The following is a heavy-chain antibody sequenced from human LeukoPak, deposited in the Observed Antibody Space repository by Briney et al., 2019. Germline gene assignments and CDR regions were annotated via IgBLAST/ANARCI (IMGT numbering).Heavy chain of an antibody. Sequence: KTSETLSLTCTVSGGSISSGGYYWSWIRQHPGKGLEWIGYIYYSGSTYYNPSLKSRVTISVDTSKNQFSLKLSSVTAADTAVYYCARGVGYCSSTSCYSFQYGMDVWGQGTTVTVSS. CDR1: GGSISSGGYY. CDR3: ARGVGYCSSTSCYSFQYGMDV. CDR2: IYYSGST. D-gene: IGHD2-2*02. J-gene: IGHJ6*02. V-gene: IGHV4-31*03.